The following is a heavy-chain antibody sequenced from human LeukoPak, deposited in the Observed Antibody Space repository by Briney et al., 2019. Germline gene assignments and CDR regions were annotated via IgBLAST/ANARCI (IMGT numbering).Heavy chain of an antibody. CDR2: FDPEDGET. CDR3: ARVRYRLAETYIDY. D-gene: IGHD3-16*01. Sequence: ASVKVSCKVSGYTLTELSMHWVRQAPGKGLEWMGGFDPEDGETIYAQKFQGRVTMTEDTSTDTAYMELSRLRSDDTAVYYCARVRYRLAETYIDYWGQGTLVTVSS. CDR1: GYTLTELS. J-gene: IGHJ4*02. V-gene: IGHV1-24*01.